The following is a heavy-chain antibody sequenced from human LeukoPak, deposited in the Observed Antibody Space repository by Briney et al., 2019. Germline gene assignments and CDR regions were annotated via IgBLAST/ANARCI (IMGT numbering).Heavy chain of an antibody. Sequence: PGGSLRLSCAASGFTFSSYSMNWVRQAPGKGLEWVSSISSSSSYIYFADSVKGRLTISRDNAKNSLYLQMNSLRAEDTAVYYCARGGGVMTLNWFDPWGQGTLVTVSS. V-gene: IGHV3-21*01. CDR3: ARGGGVMTLNWFDP. CDR2: ISSSSSYI. CDR1: GFTFSSYS. J-gene: IGHJ5*02. D-gene: IGHD3-16*01.